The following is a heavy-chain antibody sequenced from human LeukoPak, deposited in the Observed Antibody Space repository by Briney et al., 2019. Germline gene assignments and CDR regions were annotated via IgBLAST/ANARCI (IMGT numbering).Heavy chain of an antibody. CDR1: GFTFSIYA. CDR2: ISGGGAT. V-gene: IGHV3-23*01. J-gene: IGHJ5*02. Sequence: PGGSPRLSCAASGFTFSIYAMTWVRQAPGKGLEWVSAISGGGATYYADSVKGRFTISRDNSKNTLYLQMNSLRADDTAVYYCARVGKAARSEWFDPWGQGTLVTVSS. CDR3: ARVGKAARSEWFDP. D-gene: IGHD6-6*01.